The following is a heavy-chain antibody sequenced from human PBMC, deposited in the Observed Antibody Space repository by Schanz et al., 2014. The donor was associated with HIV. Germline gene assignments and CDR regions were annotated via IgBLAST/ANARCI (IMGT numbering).Heavy chain of an antibody. CDR2: IIPIFGAA. J-gene: IGHJ4*02. D-gene: IGHD3-22*01. Sequence: QVQLVQSGAEVKKPGASVKVSCTASGDGFTTRTISWLRQAPGHALEWMGGIIPIFGAAKNAPKFQGRVTLTADATTAYMDLSSLKFEDTAVYYCVRVANYDGDDYYQRSHFDLWGQGTLVTVSS. CDR3: VRVANYDGDDYYQRSHFDL. CDR1: GDGFTTRT. V-gene: IGHV1-69*13.